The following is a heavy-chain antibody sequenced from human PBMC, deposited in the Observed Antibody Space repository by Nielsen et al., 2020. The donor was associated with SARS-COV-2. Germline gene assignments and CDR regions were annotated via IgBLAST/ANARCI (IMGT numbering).Heavy chain of an antibody. CDR1: GGSVSSGSYY. Sequence: SETLSLTCTVSGGSVSSGSYYWSWIRQPPGKGLEWIGYIYYSGSTNYNPSLKSRVTISVDRSKNQFSLKLSSVTAADTAVYYCARAAHYDFWSGYPNWFDPWGQGTLVTVSS. D-gene: IGHD3-3*01. CDR2: IYYSGST. CDR3: ARAAHYDFWSGYPNWFDP. V-gene: IGHV4-61*01. J-gene: IGHJ5*02.